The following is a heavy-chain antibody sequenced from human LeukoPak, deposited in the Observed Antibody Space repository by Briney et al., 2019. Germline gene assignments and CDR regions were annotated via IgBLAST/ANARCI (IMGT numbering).Heavy chain of an antibody. CDR2: IYPGDSIT. V-gene: IGHV5-51*01. CDR1: GYSFASYW. J-gene: IGHJ5*02. D-gene: IGHD5-18*01. Sequence: GESLKISCRASGYSFASYWIAWVRQMPGRGLGWMGIIYPGDSITTYSPSFQGQVTISVDKSISTACLQWSSLKASDTAMYYCAREYSYGYTVIGPWGQGTLVTVSS. CDR3: AREYSYGYTVIGP.